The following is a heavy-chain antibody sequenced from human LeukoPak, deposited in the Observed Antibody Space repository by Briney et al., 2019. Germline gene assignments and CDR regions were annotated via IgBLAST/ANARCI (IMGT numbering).Heavy chain of an antibody. CDR1: GYTFTSYD. Sequence: ASVKVSCKASGYTFTSYDINWVRQATGQGLEWMGWMSPISGNTGYAQKFQGRLTMTRNTAINTAYMELSGLRSEDMAVYYCARESGDILVVPYYWGQGTLVTVSS. CDR2: MSPISGNT. J-gene: IGHJ4*02. D-gene: IGHD2-2*01. CDR3: ARESGDILVVPYY. V-gene: IGHV1-8*01.